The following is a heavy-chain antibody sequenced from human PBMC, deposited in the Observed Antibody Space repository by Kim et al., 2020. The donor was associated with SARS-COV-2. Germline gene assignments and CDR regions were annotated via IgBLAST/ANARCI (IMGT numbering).Heavy chain of an antibody. CDR1: GYTFTSYY. J-gene: IGHJ3*02. V-gene: IGHV1-46*01. CDR2: INPSGGST. D-gene: IGHD3-22*01. Sequence: ASVKVSCKASGYTFTSYYMHWVRQAPGQGLEWMGIINPSGGSTSYAQKFQGRVTMTRDTSTSTVYMELSSLRSEDTAVYYCARETLRYYYDSSGYVQGNAFDIWGQGTMVTVSS. CDR3: ARETLRYYYDSSGYVQGNAFDI.